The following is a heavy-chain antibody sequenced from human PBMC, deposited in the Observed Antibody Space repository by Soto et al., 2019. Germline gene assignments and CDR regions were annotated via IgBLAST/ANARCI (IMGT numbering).Heavy chain of an antibody. J-gene: IGHJ4*02. CDR1: GDTFNTND. CDR2: MNPASGNT. V-gene: IGHV1-8*01. Sequence: QVQLVQSGAEVKKPGDSVKVSCKASGDTFNTNDVNWVRQATGQGLEWMGWMNPASGNTGFAQKFQGRVSLTMDTPTSIAYMELRSLTSEDTAMYYCTRGISDSWGQGTPVTVSS. D-gene: IGHD3-3*02. CDR3: TRGISDS.